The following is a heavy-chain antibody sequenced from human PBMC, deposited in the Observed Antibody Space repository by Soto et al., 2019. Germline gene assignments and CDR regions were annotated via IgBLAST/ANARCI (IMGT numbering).Heavy chain of an antibody. J-gene: IGHJ4*02. D-gene: IGHD3-3*01. V-gene: IGHV4-59*12. CDR2: IHYSGST. CDR3: ARGHYEFWGGYFAIIDF. Sequence: PSETLSLTCTVSGGSISNYYWSWIRQPPGKGLEWIGYIHYSGSTKYNPSLKSRVTISADTSKNQFSLKLSSVTAADAAVYYCARGHYEFWGGYFAIIDFWGQGSLVTVSS. CDR1: GGSISNYY.